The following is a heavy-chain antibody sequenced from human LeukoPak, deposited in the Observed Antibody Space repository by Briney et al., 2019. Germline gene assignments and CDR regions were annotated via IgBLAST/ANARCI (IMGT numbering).Heavy chain of an antibody. D-gene: IGHD1-1*01. CDR2: ISTSSSYI. J-gene: IGHJ6*03. V-gene: IGHV3-21*01. Sequence: GGSLRLSCAASGFTFSSYNMNWVRQAPGKGLEWVSSISTSSSYIYYADSVKGRFIISRDNAKNSLYLQMNSLRAEDTAVYYCARATYFTTPYYYYYMDVWGKGTTVTVSS. CDR3: ARATYFTTPYYYYYMDV. CDR1: GFTFSSYN.